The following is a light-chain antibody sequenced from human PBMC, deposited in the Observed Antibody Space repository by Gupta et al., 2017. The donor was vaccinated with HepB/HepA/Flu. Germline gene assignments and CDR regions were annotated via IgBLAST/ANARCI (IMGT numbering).Light chain of an antibody. CDR2: WAS. V-gene: IGKV4-1*01. Sequence: DIVMTQSPDSLAVSLGERATINCKSSQSVLYSSSSKNYLPCYQQKPGQPPKLLIYWASTRGSGVPDRFSGSGSGTDFTLTISSLQAEDVALYYCQQDDSTLFTFGHGTKVDIK. CDR1: QSVLYSSSSKNY. CDR3: QQDDSTLFT. J-gene: IGKJ3*01.